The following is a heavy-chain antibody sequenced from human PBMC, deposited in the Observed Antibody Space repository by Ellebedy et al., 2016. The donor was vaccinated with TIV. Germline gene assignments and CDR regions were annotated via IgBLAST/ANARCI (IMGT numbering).Heavy chain of an antibody. D-gene: IGHD3-10*01. V-gene: IGHV4-34*01. CDR2: INHTGST. CDR1: GGSFSGYY. CDR3: ARTGWFGEPPDDP. Sequence: GSLRLXCAVYGGSFSGYYWNWIRQPPGKGLEWIGEINHTGSTNYNPSLKSRVTISVDTSKNQFSLKLSSVTAADTAVYYCARTGWFGEPPDDPWGQGTLVTVSS. J-gene: IGHJ5*02.